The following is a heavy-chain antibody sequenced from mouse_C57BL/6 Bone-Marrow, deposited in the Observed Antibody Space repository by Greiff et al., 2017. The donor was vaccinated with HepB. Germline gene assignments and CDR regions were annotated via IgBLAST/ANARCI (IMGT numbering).Heavy chain of an antibody. CDR3: IYDYDPYWYFDV. CDR1: GYTFTSYW. Sequence: EVQRVESGTVLARPGASVKMSCKTSGYTFTSYWMHWVKQRPGQGLEWIGAIYPGNSDTSYNQKFKGKAKLTAVTSASTAYMELSSLTNEDSAVYYCIYDYDPYWYFDVWGTGTTVTVSS. V-gene: IGHV1-5*01. D-gene: IGHD2-4*01. CDR2: IYPGNSDT. J-gene: IGHJ1*03.